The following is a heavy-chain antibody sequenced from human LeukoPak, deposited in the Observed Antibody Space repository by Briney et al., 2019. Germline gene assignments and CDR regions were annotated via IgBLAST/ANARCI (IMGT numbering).Heavy chain of an antibody. V-gene: IGHV4-30-4*08. D-gene: IGHD5-18*01. CDR1: GGSISSGGYY. J-gene: IGHJ4*02. Sequence: PSQTLSLTCTVSGGSISSGGYYWSWIRQPPGKGLEWIGYIYYSGSTYYNPSLKSRVTISVDTSKNQFSLKLSSVTAADTAVYYCAGGVTWIQLWPYFDYWGQGTLVTVSS. CDR2: IYYSGST. CDR3: AGGVTWIQLWPYFDY.